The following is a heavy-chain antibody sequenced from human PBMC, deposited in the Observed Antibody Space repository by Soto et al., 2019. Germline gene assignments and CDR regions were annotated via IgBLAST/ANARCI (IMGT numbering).Heavy chain of an antibody. CDR2: IYYSGST. V-gene: IGHV4-61*01. D-gene: IGHD2-21*02. CDR1: GGSVSSGSYY. J-gene: IGHJ4*02. CDR3: ARGGGGDCSVFDY. Sequence: ASETLSLTCTVSGGSVSSGSYYWSWIRQPPGKGLEWIGYIYYSGSTNYNPSLKSRVTISVDTSKNQFSLKLSSVTAADTAVYYCARGGGGDCSVFDYWGQGTLVTVSS.